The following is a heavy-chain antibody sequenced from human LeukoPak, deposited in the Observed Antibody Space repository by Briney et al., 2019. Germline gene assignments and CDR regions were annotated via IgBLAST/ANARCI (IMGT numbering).Heavy chain of an antibody. CDR2: ISAYNGNT. CDR3: ARVKPTVTTSVGAFDI. D-gene: IGHD4-17*01. V-gene: IGHV1-18*04. CDR1: GYTFTSYG. Sequence: ASVKASCKASGYTFTSYGISWVRQAPGQGLEWMGWISAYNGNTNYAQKLQGRVTMTTDTSTSTAYMELRSLRSDDTAVYYCARVKPTVTTSVGAFDIWGQGTTVTVSS. J-gene: IGHJ3*02.